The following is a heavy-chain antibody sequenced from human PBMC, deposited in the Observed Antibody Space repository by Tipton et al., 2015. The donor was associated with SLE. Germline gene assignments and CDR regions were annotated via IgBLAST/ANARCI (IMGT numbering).Heavy chain of an antibody. CDR1: GGSISSGSYY. CDR2: IYTSGST. Sequence: TLSLTCIVSGGSISSGSYYWSWIRQPAGKGLEWIGRIYTSGSTNYNPSLKSRVTISVDTFKNQFSLKLSSVTAADTAVYYCARENSQQLVPGYYYHYMDVWGKGTTVTVSS. D-gene: IGHD6-13*01. CDR3: ARENSQQLVPGYYYHYMDV. V-gene: IGHV4-61*02. J-gene: IGHJ6*03.